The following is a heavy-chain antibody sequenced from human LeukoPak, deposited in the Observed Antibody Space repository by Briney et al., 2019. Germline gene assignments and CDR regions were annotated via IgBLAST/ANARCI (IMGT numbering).Heavy chain of an antibody. CDR3: ARDRSGYSGYDFFDY. D-gene: IGHD5-12*01. CDR1: GFTFSSFE. J-gene: IGHJ4*02. V-gene: IGHV3-48*03. Sequence: GGSLRLSCAASGFTFSSFEMNWVRQAPGKGLEWVSYISISGSTIYSADSVKGRFTISRDNAKNSLYLQMNSLRAEDTAVYYCARDRSGYSGYDFFDYWGQGALVTVSS. CDR2: ISISGSTI.